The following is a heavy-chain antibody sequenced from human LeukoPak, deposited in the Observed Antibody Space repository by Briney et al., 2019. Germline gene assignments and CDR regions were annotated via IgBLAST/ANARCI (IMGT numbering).Heavy chain of an antibody. D-gene: IGHD3-22*01. V-gene: IGHV3-7*01. CDR1: GFTFRRHW. CDR3: ARGGGYPDY. CDR2: IKHDGTEE. J-gene: IGHJ4*02. Sequence: GGSLRLSCEASGFTFRRHWMCWVRQAPGKGLEWVANIKHDGTEEYYVDSVKGRFSISRDNAKKSLYLQMTSLRADDTALYFCARGGGYPDYWGQGALVSVSS.